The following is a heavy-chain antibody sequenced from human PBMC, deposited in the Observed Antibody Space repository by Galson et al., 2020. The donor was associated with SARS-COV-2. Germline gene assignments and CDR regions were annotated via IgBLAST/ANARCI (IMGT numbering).Heavy chain of an antibody. Sequence: GGSLRLSCAASGLNFSFYEMNWVRQAPGKGLEWDTYIGATGRTIYYADSVKGRFTISRDNAKNSLYLQMNSLRAEDTAIYYCARDDVVPAALPDYYYMDVWGKGTTVIVSS. D-gene: IGHD2-2*01. CDR3: ARDDVVPAALPDYYYMDV. J-gene: IGHJ6*03. V-gene: IGHV3-48*03. CDR1: GLNFSFYE. CDR2: IGATGRTI.